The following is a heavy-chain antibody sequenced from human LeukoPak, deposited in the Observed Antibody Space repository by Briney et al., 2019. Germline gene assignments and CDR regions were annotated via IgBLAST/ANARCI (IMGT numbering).Heavy chain of an antibody. D-gene: IGHD1-1*01. CDR1: GGSISSYY. V-gene: IGHV4-59*01. CDR3: ARGPSPGNPNTHFDY. J-gene: IGHJ4*02. CDR2: IYYSGRS. Sequence: SETLSLTCTVSGGSISSYYWSWIRQPPGKGLEWIGYIYYSGRSEYNPSLKSRVTISVDTSKNQFSLKLSSVTAADTAVYYCARGPSPGNPNTHFDYWGQGTLVTVSS.